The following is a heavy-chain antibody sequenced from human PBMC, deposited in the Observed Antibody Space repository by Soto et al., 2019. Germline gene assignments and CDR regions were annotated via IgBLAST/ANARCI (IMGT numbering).Heavy chain of an antibody. CDR1: GYTFTSYD. Sequence: QVQLVQSGAEVKKPGASVKVSCKASGYTFTSYDINWVRLATGQGREWMGWMNPNSGNTAYAQKFQGRVTMTRNTCISTAYMELSSLRSEDTAVSYCARLKQDYAVAWGQGTLVTVSS. J-gene: IGHJ5*02. CDR2: MNPNSGNT. D-gene: IGHD3-16*01. V-gene: IGHV1-8*01. CDR3: ARLKQDYAVA.